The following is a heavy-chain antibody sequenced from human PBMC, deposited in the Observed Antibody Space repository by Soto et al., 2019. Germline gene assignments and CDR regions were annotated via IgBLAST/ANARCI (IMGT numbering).Heavy chain of an antibody. J-gene: IGHJ5*02. V-gene: IGHV4-34*01. CDR2: INHSGST. Sequence: SETLSLTSAVYGGSLSGYYWSWIRQPPGKGLEWIGEINHSGSTNYNPSLKSRVTISVDTSKNQFSLKLSSVTAADTAVYYCARLHCSSTSCYGDNWFDPWGQGTLVTVSS. D-gene: IGHD2-2*01. CDR3: ARLHCSSTSCYGDNWFDP. CDR1: GGSLSGYY.